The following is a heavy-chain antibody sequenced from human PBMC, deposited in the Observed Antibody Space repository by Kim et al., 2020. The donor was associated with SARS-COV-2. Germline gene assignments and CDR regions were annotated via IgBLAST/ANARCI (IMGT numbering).Heavy chain of an antibody. J-gene: IGHJ4*02. CDR3: ASGGGYDFWADFDY. CDR2: ISSSSSYI. Sequence: GGSLRLSCAASGCTFSSYSMNWVRQAPGKGLEWVSSISSSSSYIYYADSVKGRFTISRDNAKNSLYLQMNSLRAEDTAVYYCASGGGYDFWADFDYWGQGTLVTVSS. V-gene: IGHV3-21*01. CDR1: GCTFSSYS. D-gene: IGHD3-3*01.